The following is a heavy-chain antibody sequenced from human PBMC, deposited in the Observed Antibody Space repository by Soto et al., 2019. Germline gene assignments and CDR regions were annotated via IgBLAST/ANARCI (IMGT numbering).Heavy chain of an antibody. D-gene: IGHD6-19*01. V-gene: IGHV1-2*02. CDR1: GYIFTGYD. CDR3: ARPLYSSAGY. CDR2: INPNSGGT. Sequence: ASVKVSFKASGYIFTGYDMHWVRQAPGQGLEWMGWINPNSGGTNYAQRFQGRVTMTRDTSISTAYMELSRLRSDDTAVYYCARPLYSSAGYWGQGTLVTVSS. J-gene: IGHJ4*02.